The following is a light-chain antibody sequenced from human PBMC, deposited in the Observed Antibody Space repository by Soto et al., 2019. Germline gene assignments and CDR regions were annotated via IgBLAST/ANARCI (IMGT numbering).Light chain of an antibody. V-gene: IGLV2-14*01. CDR2: DVT. CDR3: SSYAGSNTLYV. J-gene: IGLJ1*01. CDR1: SSDVGGYNF. Sequence: QSALTQPASVSGSPGQSITISCTGTSSDVGGYNFVSWYQQHPGKAPKLVIYDVTNRPSGVSYRFSGSKSGNTASLTISGLQAEDEADYYCSSYAGSNTLYVFGTGTKLTVL.